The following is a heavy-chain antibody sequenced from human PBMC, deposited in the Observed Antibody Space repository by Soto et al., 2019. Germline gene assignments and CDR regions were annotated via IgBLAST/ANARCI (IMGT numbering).Heavy chain of an antibody. V-gene: IGHV3-23*01. CDR1: GFTFSSYA. D-gene: IGHD3-3*01. J-gene: IGHJ6*03. Sequence: GGSLRLSCAASGFTFSSYAMSWVRQAPGKGLEWVSAISGSGGSTYYADSVKGRFTISRDNSKNTLYLQMNSLRAEDTAVYYCAKVPYVLRFLEGSPADYYMDVWGKGTTVTVSS. CDR2: ISGSGGST. CDR3: AKVPYVLRFLEGSPADYYMDV.